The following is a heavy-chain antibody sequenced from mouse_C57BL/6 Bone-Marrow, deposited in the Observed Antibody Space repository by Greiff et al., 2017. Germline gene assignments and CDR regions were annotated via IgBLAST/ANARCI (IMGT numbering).Heavy chain of an antibody. V-gene: IGHV1-64*01. CDR1: GYTFTNYW. CDR2: MHPNGGSP. D-gene: IGHD2-4*01. J-gene: IGHJ4*01. Sequence: QVHVKQSGAELVKPGASVKLSCKASGYTFTNYWMHWVKQRPGQGLEWIGMMHPNGGSPDYNEKFKSEATLSVDKSSRTAYMELSSLTSEDSAVYYCARAYDDDDYTMDYWGQGTSVTVSS. CDR3: ARAYDDDDYTMDY.